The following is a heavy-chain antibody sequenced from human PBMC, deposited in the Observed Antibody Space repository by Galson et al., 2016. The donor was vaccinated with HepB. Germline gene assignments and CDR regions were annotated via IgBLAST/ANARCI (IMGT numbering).Heavy chain of an antibody. Sequence: SETLSLTCAVYGGSFSGYYWSWIRQPPGKGLEWIGEINHSGSTNYNPSLKSRVTISVDTPKNQFPLRLDSVTAADTGLYYCATGIVVAGKYYYHYMDVWGKGTTVTVSS. CDR1: GGSFSGYY. D-gene: IGHD6-19*01. CDR2: INHSGST. CDR3: ATGIVVAGKYYYHYMDV. J-gene: IGHJ6*03. V-gene: IGHV4-34*01.